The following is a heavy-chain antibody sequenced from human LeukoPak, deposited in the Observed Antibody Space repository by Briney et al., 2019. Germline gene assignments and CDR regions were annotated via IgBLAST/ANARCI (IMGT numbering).Heavy chain of an antibody. J-gene: IGHJ4*02. Sequence: ASVKVSCKASGYTFTGYYMHWVRQAPGQGLEWMGWINPNSGGTNYAQKLQGRVTMTTDTSTSTAYMELRSLRSDDTAVYYCARALFGFYDILTGYPYYFDYWGQGTLVTVSS. V-gene: IGHV1-2*02. D-gene: IGHD3-9*01. CDR1: GYTFTGYY. CDR2: INPNSGGT. CDR3: ARALFGFYDILTGYPYYFDY.